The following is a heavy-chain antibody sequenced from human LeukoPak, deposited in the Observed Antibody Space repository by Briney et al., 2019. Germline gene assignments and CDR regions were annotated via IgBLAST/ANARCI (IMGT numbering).Heavy chain of an antibody. CDR1: GFTFSDYV. J-gene: IGHJ4*02. CDR2: IRGSGGNT. V-gene: IGHV3-23*01. D-gene: IGHD2-15*01. Sequence: GGSLRLSCAASGFTFSDYVMSWVRQAPGTGLECVSAIRGSGGNTYSADSVKGRFTISRDNAKNTLYLQMNSLRHLDTPIYYFAKVIRVGIGKYYFDYWGQGTLVTVSS. CDR3: AKVIRVGIGKYYFDY.